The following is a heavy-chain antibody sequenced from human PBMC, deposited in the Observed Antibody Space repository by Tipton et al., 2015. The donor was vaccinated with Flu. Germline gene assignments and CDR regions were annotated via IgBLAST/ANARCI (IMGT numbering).Heavy chain of an antibody. J-gene: IGHJ4*02. V-gene: IGHV3-23*01. CDR2: ISGGGAIT. CDR3: AKVIPELVAGLDY. Sequence: SLRLPCEASGFTFRRYAMSWVRQAPGKGLEWVSAISGGGAITYFADSVKGRFTISRDNSKNTVVLQMNSLRAEDTAVYYCAKVIPELVAGLDYWGQGTLVTVSS. CDR1: GFTFRRYA. D-gene: IGHD6-19*01.